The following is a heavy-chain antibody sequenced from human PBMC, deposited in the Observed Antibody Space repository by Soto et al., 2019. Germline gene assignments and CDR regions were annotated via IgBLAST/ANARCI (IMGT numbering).Heavy chain of an antibody. CDR2: ISAYNGNT. CDR1: GYTFTSYG. D-gene: IGHD2-15*01. J-gene: IGHJ4*02. CDR3: AREPAATPRWVDY. V-gene: IGHV1-18*04. Sequence: AASVKVSFKASGYTFTSYGISWLRQAPGQGLEWMGWISAYNGNTNYAQKLQGRVTMTTDTSTSTAYMELRSLRSDDTAVYYCAREPAATPRWVDYWGQGTLVTVSS.